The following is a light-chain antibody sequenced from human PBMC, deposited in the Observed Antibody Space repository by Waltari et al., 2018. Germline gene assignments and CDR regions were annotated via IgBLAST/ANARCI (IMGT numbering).Light chain of an antibody. CDR3: SSYTSTNFYV. V-gene: IGLV2-14*01. J-gene: IGLJ1*01. CDR1: RSDVGGYTY. Sequence: QSALTQPASVSGSPGQSITISCTGNRSDVGGYTYVSWYQQHPGKAPNLMIYEVSNRPAGVSNRFSASKSGNTASLTISGPQAEDEADYYCSSYTSTNFYVFGTVTKVTVL. CDR2: EVS.